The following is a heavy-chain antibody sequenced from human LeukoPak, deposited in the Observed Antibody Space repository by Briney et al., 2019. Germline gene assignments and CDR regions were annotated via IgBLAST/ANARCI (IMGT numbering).Heavy chain of an antibody. CDR2: ISAYNGNT. CDR1: GYTFTSYG. J-gene: IGHJ5*02. D-gene: IGHD3-10*01. V-gene: IGHV1-18*01. Sequence: ASVKVSCKASGYTFTSYGISWVRQAPGQGLEWMGWISAYNGNTDYAQKLQGRVTMTTDTSTSTAYMELRSLRSDDTAVYYCARDRRVTMVRGVMRHWFDPWGQGTLVTVSS. CDR3: ARDRRVTMVRGVMRHWFDP.